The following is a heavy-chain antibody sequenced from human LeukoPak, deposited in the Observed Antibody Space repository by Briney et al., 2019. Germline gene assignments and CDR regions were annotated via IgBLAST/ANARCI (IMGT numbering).Heavy chain of an antibody. CDR1: GFSIENDW. V-gene: IGHV3-15*01. J-gene: IGHJ4*02. Sequence: GGSLRLSCAASGFSIENDWMSWVRQAPGKGLEWVARVKSYNAGGTTHYAAPVKGRFIISRDDSKNMLYLQMDSLKTEDTAVYYCTLIQGWGAGSYFLDYWGQGALVTVSS. CDR3: TLIQGWGAGSYFLDY. D-gene: IGHD3-10*01. CDR2: VKSYNAGGTT.